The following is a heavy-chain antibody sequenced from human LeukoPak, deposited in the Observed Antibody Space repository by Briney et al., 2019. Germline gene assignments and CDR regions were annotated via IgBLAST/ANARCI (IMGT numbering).Heavy chain of an antibody. CDR2: INHSGRT. D-gene: IGHD3-10*01. CDR3: ARVLGYYGSGSYYKGKYNAWFDP. CDR1: GGSFSGYY. J-gene: IGHJ5*02. Sequence: SETLSLTCAVYGGSFSGYYWSWIRQPPGKGLEWIGEINHSGRTNYNPSLKSRVTISVDTSKNQFSLKLSSVTAADTAVYYCARVLGYYGSGSYYKGKYNAWFDPWGQGTLVTVSS. V-gene: IGHV4-34*01.